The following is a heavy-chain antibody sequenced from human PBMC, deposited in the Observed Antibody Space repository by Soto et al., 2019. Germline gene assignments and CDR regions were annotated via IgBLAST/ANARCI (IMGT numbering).Heavy chain of an antibody. CDR3: AKDLLPNTVTTCGS. V-gene: IGHV3-30*18. J-gene: IGHJ5*02. D-gene: IGHD4-17*01. Sequence: QVQQVESGGGAVQPGRSLRNSCAASGFTFDSHGMHWVRQAPGKGLEWVAVISSDGNNKYYADSVKGRFTISRDNFNNILYLQMSSLRAEDTAVYYCAKDLLPNTVTTCGSWGQGTLVTVSS. CDR2: ISSDGNNK. CDR1: GFTFDSHG.